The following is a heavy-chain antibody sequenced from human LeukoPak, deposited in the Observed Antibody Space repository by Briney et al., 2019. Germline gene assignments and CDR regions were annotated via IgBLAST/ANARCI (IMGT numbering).Heavy chain of an antibody. CDR1: GGSISSYY. Sequence: SETLSLTCTVSGGSISSYYWGCIRQPPGKGLEWIGSIYYSGSTYYNPSLKSRVTISVDTSKNQFSLKLSSVTAADTAVYYCASRDYDFWSGSLFDYWGQGTLVTVSS. J-gene: IGHJ4*02. CDR3: ASRDYDFWSGSLFDY. V-gene: IGHV4-39*01. CDR2: IYYSGST. D-gene: IGHD3-3*01.